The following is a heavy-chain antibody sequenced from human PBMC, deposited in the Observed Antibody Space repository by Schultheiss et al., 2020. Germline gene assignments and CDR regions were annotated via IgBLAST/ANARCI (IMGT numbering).Heavy chain of an antibody. J-gene: IGHJ6*04. CDR3: ARGYSGYGKEKAYYYYYGRDV. CDR1: GASITSASCY. V-gene: IGHV4-31*03. Sequence: SQPLSLTCTVSGASITSASCYWSWIRQLPGKGLEWIGYIYYSGSTYYNPSLKSRVTISVDTSKNQFSLKLSSVTAADTAVYYCARGYSGYGKEKAYYYYYGRDVWGKGTT. CDR2: IYYSGST. D-gene: IGHD5-12*01.